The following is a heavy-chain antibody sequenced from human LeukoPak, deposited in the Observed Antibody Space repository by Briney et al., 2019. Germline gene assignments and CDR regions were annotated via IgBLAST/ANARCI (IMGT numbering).Heavy chain of an antibody. CDR1: GYTFTGYY. Sequence: ASVKVSCKASGYTFTGYYMHWVRQAPGQGLEWMGWISAYNGNTNYAQKLQGRVTMTTDTSTSTAYMELRSLRSDDTAVYYCARGTGSGWGDAFDIWGQGTMVTVSS. J-gene: IGHJ3*02. V-gene: IGHV1-18*04. CDR3: ARGTGSGWGDAFDI. CDR2: ISAYNGNT. D-gene: IGHD6-19*01.